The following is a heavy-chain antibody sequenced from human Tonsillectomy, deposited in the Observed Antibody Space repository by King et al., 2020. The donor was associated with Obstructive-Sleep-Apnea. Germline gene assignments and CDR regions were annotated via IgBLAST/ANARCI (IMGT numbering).Heavy chain of an antibody. CDR1: GYTFSSYS. Sequence: QLVQSGAEVKKPGASVKVSCKASGYTFSSYSISWVRQAPGQGLEWMGWISAYTVNTNSAQNLQGRVTMTTDTSTSTAYMELRSLRSDDTAVYYCARAGYFYPIDYWGQGTLVTVSS. J-gene: IGHJ4*02. V-gene: IGHV1-18*04. CDR2: ISAYTVNT. D-gene: IGHD2-15*01. CDR3: ARAGYFYPIDY.